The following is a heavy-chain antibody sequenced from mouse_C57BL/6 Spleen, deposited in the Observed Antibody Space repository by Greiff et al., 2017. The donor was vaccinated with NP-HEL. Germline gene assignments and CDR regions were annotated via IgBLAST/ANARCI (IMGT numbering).Heavy chain of an antibody. V-gene: IGHV1-81*01. J-gene: IGHJ4*01. CDR1: GYTFTSYG. CDR2: IYPRSGNT. Sequence: VKLQESGAELARPGASVKLSCKASGYTFTSYGISWVKQRTGQGLEWIGEIYPRSGNTYYNEKFKGKATLTADKSSSTAYMELRSLTSEDSAVYFCARSKYDYDVDYAMDYWGQGTSVTVSS. CDR3: ARSKYDYDVDYAMDY. D-gene: IGHD2-4*01.